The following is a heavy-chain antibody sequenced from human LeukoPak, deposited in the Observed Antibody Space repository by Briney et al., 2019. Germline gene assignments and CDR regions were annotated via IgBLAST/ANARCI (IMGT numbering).Heavy chain of an antibody. J-gene: IGHJ4*02. V-gene: IGHV1-18*01. CDR3: ARVWLVAGGYYFNY. Sequence: ASVTVSFTASGYTFTSYGISWVRQAPGQGLEWMGWISAYNGNTNYAQKFQGRVTMTTDTSTSTAYMELRSLRSDDTAVYYCARVWLVAGGYYFNYWGQGTLVTVSS. CDR2: ISAYNGNT. D-gene: IGHD6-19*01. CDR1: GYTFTSYG.